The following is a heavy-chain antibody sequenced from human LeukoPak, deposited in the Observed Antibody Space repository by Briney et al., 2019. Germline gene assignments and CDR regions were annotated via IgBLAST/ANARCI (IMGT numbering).Heavy chain of an antibody. V-gene: IGHV4-39*01. J-gene: IGHJ4*02. Sequence: KTSETLSLTCTVSGGSISSSSYYWGWIRQPPGKGLEWIGSIYYSGSTYYNPSLKSRVTISVDTSKNQFSLKLSSVTAADTAVYYCARRSGSYLVDYWGQGTLVTVSS. D-gene: IGHD1-26*01. CDR2: IYYSGST. CDR1: GGSISSSSYY. CDR3: ARRSGSYLVDY.